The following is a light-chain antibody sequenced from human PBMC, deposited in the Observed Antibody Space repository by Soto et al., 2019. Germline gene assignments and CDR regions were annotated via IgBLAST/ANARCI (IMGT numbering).Light chain of an antibody. CDR2: AAS. V-gene: IGKV1-39*01. Sequence: DIQMTQSPSSLSASVGDRVTITCRASQSISSYLNWYQQKPGKAPKLLIYAASSLQSGVPSRFSGSGSGTDFTFTISSLQPEDFATYYCQQSYSTPTFGHGTKVDIK. J-gene: IGKJ3*01. CDR1: QSISSY. CDR3: QQSYSTPT.